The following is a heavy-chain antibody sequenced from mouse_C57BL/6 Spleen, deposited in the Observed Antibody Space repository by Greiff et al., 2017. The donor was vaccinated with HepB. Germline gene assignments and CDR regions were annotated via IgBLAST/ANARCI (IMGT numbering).Heavy chain of an antibody. Sequence: QVQLQQPGAELVRPGSSVKLSCKASGYTFTSYWMHWVKQRPIQGLEWIGNIDPSDSETHYNQKFKDKATLTVDKSSSTAYMQLSSLTSEDSAVYYCAREERYYGRGYAMDYWGQGTSVTVSS. J-gene: IGHJ4*01. CDR2: IDPSDSET. CDR1: GYTFTSYW. V-gene: IGHV1-52*01. CDR3: AREERYYGRGYAMDY. D-gene: IGHD1-1*01.